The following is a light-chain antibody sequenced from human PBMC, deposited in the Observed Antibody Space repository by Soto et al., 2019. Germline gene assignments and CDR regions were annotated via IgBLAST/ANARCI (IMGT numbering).Light chain of an antibody. J-gene: IGKJ5*01. V-gene: IGKV1-9*01. CDR3: QQLNSYPIT. CDR2: AAS. Sequence: IRLTQSPSSLSASVGDRVTITCRASQGIRSYLDWYQKKKGKAPKLLIYAASTLQSGVPSRFRGSGYGTDLTITISSMQTEDFETYYCQQLNSYPITFGHGTRLEIK. CDR1: QGIRSY.